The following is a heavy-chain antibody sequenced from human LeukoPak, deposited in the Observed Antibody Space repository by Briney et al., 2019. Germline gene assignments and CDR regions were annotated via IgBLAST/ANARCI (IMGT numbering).Heavy chain of an antibody. CDR3: ARPHPNYYGSGSNLD. J-gene: IGHJ4*02. CDR1: GFTFSTYW. D-gene: IGHD3-10*01. Sequence: GGSLRLSCAASGFTFSTYWMTWVRQAPGKGLEWVANIKQDGSEKYYVDSVKGRFTISRDNAKNSLYLQMNSLRAEDTAVYYCARPHPNYYGSGSNLDWGQGTLVTVSP. V-gene: IGHV3-7*01. CDR2: IKQDGSEK.